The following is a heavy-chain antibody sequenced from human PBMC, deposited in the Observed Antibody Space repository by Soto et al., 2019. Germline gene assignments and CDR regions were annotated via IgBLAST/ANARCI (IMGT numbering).Heavy chain of an antibody. CDR1: GGSIISNDW. Sequence: QVQLQESGPGLVKPSGTLSLTCAVSGGSIISNDWWTWVRQPPGKGLEWIGEIYHTGSTNYNPSLESRVSISVDRSKNQFSLKLTSVTAADTAVYYCATLVLVGLLYWGQGALVTVSS. J-gene: IGHJ4*02. CDR3: ATLVLVGLLY. CDR2: IYHTGST. D-gene: IGHD2-8*01. V-gene: IGHV4-4*02.